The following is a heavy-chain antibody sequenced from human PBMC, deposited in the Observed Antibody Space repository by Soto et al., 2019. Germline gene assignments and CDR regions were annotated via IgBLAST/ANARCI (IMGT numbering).Heavy chain of an antibody. V-gene: IGHV4-59*01. D-gene: IGHD4-17*01. CDR1: GGSISSYY. CDR3: ARAYGDTDAFDI. Sequence: SETLSLTCTVSGGSISSYYWSWIRQPPGKGLEWIGYIYYSGSTNYNPSLKSRVTISVDTSKNQFSLKLSSVTAADTAVYYCARAYGDTDAFDIWGQGTMVTVS. CDR2: IYYSGST. J-gene: IGHJ3*02.